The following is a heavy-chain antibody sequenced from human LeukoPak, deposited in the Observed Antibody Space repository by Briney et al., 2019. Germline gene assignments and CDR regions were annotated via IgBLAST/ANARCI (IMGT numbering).Heavy chain of an antibody. Sequence: ASVKVSCKASGYTFTNYAMNWVRQAPGQGLERMGWINTNTGNPTYAQGFTGRFVFSLDTSVSTAYLQISSLKAEDTAVYYCARTPSAAYSTSSRGLNDYWGQGTLVTVSS. J-gene: IGHJ4*02. CDR3: ARTPSAAYSTSSRGLNDY. D-gene: IGHD6-6*01. CDR2: INTNTGNP. CDR1: GYTFTNYA. V-gene: IGHV7-4-1*02.